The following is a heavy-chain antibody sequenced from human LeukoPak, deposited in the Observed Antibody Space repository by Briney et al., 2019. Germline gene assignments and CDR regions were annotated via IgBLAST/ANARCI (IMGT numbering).Heavy chain of an antibody. Sequence: SETLSLTCTVSGGSISSSNWWSWVRQPPGKGLEWIGEIYHSGSTNYNPSLKSRVTISVDKSKNQFSLKLSSVTAADTAVYYCASHGYSSGWYVHWGQGTLVTVSS. V-gene: IGHV4-4*02. D-gene: IGHD6-19*01. CDR2: IYHSGST. CDR1: GGSISSSNW. CDR3: ASHGYSSGWYVH. J-gene: IGHJ5*02.